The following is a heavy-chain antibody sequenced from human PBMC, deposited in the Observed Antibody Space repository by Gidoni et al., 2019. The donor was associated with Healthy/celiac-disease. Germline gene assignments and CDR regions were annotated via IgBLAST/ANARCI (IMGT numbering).Heavy chain of an antibody. CDR1: FTFSSYA. Sequence: FTFSSYAMSWVRQAPGKGLEWVSAISGSGGSTYYADSVKGRFTISRDNSKNTLYLQMNSLRAEDTAVYYCAKLDLVRGVILGFDYWGQGTLVTVSS. CDR2: ISGSGGST. D-gene: IGHD3-10*01. V-gene: IGHV3-23*01. J-gene: IGHJ4*02. CDR3: AKLDLVRGVILGFDY.